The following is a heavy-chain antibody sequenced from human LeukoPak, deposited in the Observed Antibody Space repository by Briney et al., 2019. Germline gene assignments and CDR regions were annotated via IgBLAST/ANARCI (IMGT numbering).Heavy chain of an antibody. CDR3: ARLRYCSSTSCYGYFQH. CDR2: IYPGDSDT. D-gene: IGHD2-2*01. J-gene: IGHJ1*01. CDR1: RYSFTSYW. V-gene: IGHV5-51*01. Sequence: GESLKISCKGSRYSFTSYWIGWVRQMPGKGLEWMGIIYPGDSDTRYSPSFQGQVTISADKSISTAYLQWSSLKASDTAMCYCARLRYCSSTSCYGYFQHWGQGTLVTVSS.